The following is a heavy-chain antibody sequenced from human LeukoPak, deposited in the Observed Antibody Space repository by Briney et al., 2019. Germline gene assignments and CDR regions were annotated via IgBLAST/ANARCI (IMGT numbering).Heavy chain of an antibody. V-gene: IGHV4-59*01. D-gene: IGHD2/OR15-2a*01. CDR3: ARVILGSLDY. Sequence: SETLSLTCTVSGGSISSYYWSWIRQPPGKGLEWIGYIYYSGSTNYNPSLKSRVTISVDTSKNQFPLKLSSVTAADTAVYYCARVILGSLDYWGQGTLVTVSS. J-gene: IGHJ4*02. CDR1: GGSISSYY. CDR2: IYYSGST.